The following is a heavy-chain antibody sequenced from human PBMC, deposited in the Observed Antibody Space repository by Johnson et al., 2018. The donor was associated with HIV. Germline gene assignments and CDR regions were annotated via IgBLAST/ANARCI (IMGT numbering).Heavy chain of an antibody. V-gene: IGHV3-NL1*01. D-gene: IGHD3-22*01. CDR2: TPGGDGGT. CDR1: GFKYA. J-gene: IGHJ3*02. CDR3: ARGDDSSAWGAFDI. Sequence: QMQLVESGGGVVQPGRSLRLSCAASGFKYAASGLAFSNYAVKWVSHTPGGDGGTSFADSVKGRFTISRDNSKNTLYLQMNSLRAEDTAVYYCARGDDSSAWGAFDIWGQGTMVTVSS.